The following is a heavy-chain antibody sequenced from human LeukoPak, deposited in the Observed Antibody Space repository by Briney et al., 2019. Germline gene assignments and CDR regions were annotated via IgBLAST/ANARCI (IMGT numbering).Heavy chain of an antibody. J-gene: IGHJ4*02. CDR2: IDPNSGGT. V-gene: IGHV1-2*02. Sequence: ASVKVSCKASGYNFVNSRIAWVRQAPGQGLEWMGWIDPNSGGTNYAQKFQGRVTMTRDTSISTAYMELSRLRSDDTAVYYCARIAARPLDYWGQGTLVTVSS. D-gene: IGHD6-6*01. CDR1: GYNFVNSR. CDR3: ARIAARPLDY.